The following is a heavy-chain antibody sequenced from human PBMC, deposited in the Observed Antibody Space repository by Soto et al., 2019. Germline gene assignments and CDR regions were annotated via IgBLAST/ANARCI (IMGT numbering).Heavy chain of an antibody. J-gene: IGHJ6*02. CDR3: AASSGYCSSTSCLKNYYYYGMDV. D-gene: IGHD2-2*01. CDR2: IVVGSGNT. Sequence: QMQLVQSGPEVKKPGTSVKVSCKASGFTFTSSAVQWVRQARGQRLEWIGWIVVGSGNTNYAQKFQERVTITRDMSTSTAYMELSSLRSEDTAVYYCAASSGYCSSTSCLKNYYYYGMDVWGQGTTVTVSS. CDR1: GFTFTSSA. V-gene: IGHV1-58*01.